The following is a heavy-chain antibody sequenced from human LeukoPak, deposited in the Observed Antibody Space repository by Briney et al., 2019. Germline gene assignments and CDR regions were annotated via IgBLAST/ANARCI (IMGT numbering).Heavy chain of an antibody. J-gene: IGHJ5*02. CDR1: GFTLSDSA. D-gene: IGHD1-26*01. CDR2: TDRPAKSYAT. Sequence: GGSLRLSCAASGFTLSDSAIRWVRQASGKGLEWVGLTDRPAKSYATAYGASVGGRFTISRDDSKNTAYLQMDSLKTEDTALYYCTRDRGTYNWLDPWGQGTLVTVSS. V-gene: IGHV3-73*01. CDR3: TRDRGTYNWLDP.